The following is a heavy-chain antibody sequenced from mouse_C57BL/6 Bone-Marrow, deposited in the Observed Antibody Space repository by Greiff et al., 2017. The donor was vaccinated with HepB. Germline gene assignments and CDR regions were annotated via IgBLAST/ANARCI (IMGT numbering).Heavy chain of an antibody. CDR1: GYAFTNYL. CDR3: ASSNSGFYWYFDV. D-gene: IGHD2-5*01. V-gene: IGHV1-54*01. J-gene: IGHJ1*03. Sequence: QVQLKESGAELVRPGTSVKVSCKASGYAFTNYLIEWVKQRPGQGLEWIGVINPGSGGTNYNEKFKGKATLTADKSSSTAYMQLSSLTSEDSAVYFCASSNSGFYWYFDVWGTGTTVTVSS. CDR2: INPGSGGT.